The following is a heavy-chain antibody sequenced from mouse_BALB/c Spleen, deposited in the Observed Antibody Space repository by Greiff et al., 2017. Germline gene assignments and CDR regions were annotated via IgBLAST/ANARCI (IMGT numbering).Heavy chain of an antibody. CDR2: INSNGGST. V-gene: IGHV5-6-3*01. CDR3: ARASYGIYYAMDY. Sequence: DVKLVESGGGLVQPGGSLKLSCAASGFTFSSYGMSWVRQTPDKRLELVATINSNGGSTYYPDSVKGRFTISRDNAKNTLYLQMSSLKSEDTAMYYCARASYGIYYAMDYWGQGTSVTVSS. D-gene: IGHD2-10*02. J-gene: IGHJ4*01. CDR1: GFTFSSYG.